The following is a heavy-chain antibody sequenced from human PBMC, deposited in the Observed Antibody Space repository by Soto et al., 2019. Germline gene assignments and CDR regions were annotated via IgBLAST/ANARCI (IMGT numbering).Heavy chain of an antibody. CDR3: ARLFTVTTDYYFGMDV. V-gene: IGHV4-4*07. CDR2: IYSSGSS. J-gene: IGHJ6*02. Sequence: VQLRASGPGLVKPSETLSLSCTVSGGSISGSYWSWVRQPAGKGLEWIGRIYSSGSSNYNPSLNRRLTRSLDTSKNQFSLKLRSVPAADTAIYYCARLFTVTTDYYFGMDVWGQGTTVTVSS. D-gene: IGHD4-17*01. CDR1: GGSISGSY.